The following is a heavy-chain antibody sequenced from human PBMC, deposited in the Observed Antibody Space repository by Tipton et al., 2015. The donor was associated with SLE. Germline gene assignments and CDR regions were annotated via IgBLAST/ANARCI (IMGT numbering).Heavy chain of an antibody. D-gene: IGHD1-26*01. CDR2: IYTSGST. CDR1: GGSISSGGYY. J-gene: IGHJ4*02. CDR3: ARDAWDQARY. Sequence: TLSLTCTVSGGSISSGGYYWSWIRQHPGKGLEWIGYIYTSGSTNYNPSLKSRVTISVDTSKNQFSLKLSSVTAADTAVYYCARDAWDQARYWGQGTLVTVSS. V-gene: IGHV4-31*03.